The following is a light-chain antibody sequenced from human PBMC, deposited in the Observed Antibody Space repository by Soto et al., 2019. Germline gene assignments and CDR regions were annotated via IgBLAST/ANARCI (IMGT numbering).Light chain of an antibody. J-gene: IGKJ4*01. CDR3: QQYYSYPPIT. V-gene: IGKV1-8*01. CDR1: QGIGSY. Sequence: AIRMTQSPSSLSASTGDRVTITCRASQGIGSYLAWYQQKPGKAPKLLIYAASTLQSGVPSRFSGSGSGTDFTLSISCLQSEDFATYYCQQYYSYPPITFGGGTKVEIK. CDR2: AAS.